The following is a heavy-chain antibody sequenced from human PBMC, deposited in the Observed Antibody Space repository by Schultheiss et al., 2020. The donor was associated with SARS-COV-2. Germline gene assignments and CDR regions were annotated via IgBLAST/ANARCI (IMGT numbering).Heavy chain of an antibody. CDR3: ARNGVPQSALIAAAGTDYFDL. D-gene: IGHD6-13*01. CDR1: GDSVSSNSAA. V-gene: IGHV6-1*01. CDR2: TYYRSKWYN. J-gene: IGHJ2*01. Sequence: SETLSLTCAISGDSVSSNSAAWNWIRQSPSRGLEWLGRTYYRSKWYNDYAVSVKSRITINPDTSKNQFSLKLSSVTAADTAVYYCARNGVPQSALIAAAGTDYFDLWGRGTLVTVSS.